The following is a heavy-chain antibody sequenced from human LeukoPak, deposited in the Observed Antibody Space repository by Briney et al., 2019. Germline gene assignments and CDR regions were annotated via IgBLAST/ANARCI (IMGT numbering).Heavy chain of an antibody. J-gene: IGHJ6*02. V-gene: IGHV3-30*18. CDR2: ISYDGTNK. Sequence: GGSLRLSCAASGFMFRSYGMHWVRQAPGKGLEWVAVISYDGTNKYYADSVKGRLTISRDNSKNTLYLQMHSLRGEDTAVYYCAKSTIATVGKDYYYAMEAWGQGTTVTVSS. CDR1: GFMFRSYG. D-gene: IGHD6-13*01. CDR3: AKSTIATVGKDYYYAMEA.